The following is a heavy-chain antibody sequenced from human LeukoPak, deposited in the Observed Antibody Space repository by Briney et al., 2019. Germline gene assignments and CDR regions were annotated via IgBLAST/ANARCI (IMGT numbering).Heavy chain of an antibody. CDR1: GYTFTSYS. CDR2: ISAYNGNT. V-gene: IGHV1-18*01. CDR3: ARVGLGVVIRGYY. J-gene: IGHJ4*02. Sequence: ASVKVSCKASGYTFTSYSISWVRQAPGQGLEWMGWISAYNGNTNYAQKLQGRGTMTTDTSTSTGYMELRSLRSEDTAVYYCARVGLGVVIRGYYWGQGTLVTVSS. D-gene: IGHD3-3*01.